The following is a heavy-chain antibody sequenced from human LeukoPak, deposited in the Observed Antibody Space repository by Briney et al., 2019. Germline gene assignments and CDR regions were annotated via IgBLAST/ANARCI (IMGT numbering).Heavy chain of an antibody. D-gene: IGHD3-16*02. CDR3: ARGSDYVWGSYRWAP. V-gene: IGHV1-2*06. CDR1: GYTFTSYG. CDR2: INPNSGGT. J-gene: IGHJ5*02. Sequence: GASVKVSCKASGYTFTSYGISWVRQAPGQGLEWMGRINPNSGGTNYAQKFQGRVTMTRDTSISTAYMELSRLRSDDTAVYYCARGSDYVWGSYRWAPWGQGTLVTVSS.